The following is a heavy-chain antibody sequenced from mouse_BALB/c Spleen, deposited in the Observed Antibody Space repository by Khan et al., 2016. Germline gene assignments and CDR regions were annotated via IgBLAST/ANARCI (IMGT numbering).Heavy chain of an antibody. D-gene: IGHD2-3*01. CDR1: GFTFKTYA. V-gene: IGHV10-1*02. J-gene: IGHJ4*01. CDR2: IRSKSNNFAT. Sequence: EVQLVESGGGLVQPKGSLKLSCAASGFTFKTYAMNWVRQAPGQGLEWIARIRSKSNNFATYYADSVKDRFTISRADSQTILSLHMNTLQTEDTAMYCCVRHAYYPYALDYWGQGTSVTVSS. CDR3: VRHAYYPYALDY.